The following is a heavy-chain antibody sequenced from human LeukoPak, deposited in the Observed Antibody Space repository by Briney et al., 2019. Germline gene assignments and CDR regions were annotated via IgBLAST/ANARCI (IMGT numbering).Heavy chain of an antibody. CDR3: ARAVCPTIKFCDSSYFMDV. CDR1: GFSFDDLG. V-gene: IGHV3-20*04. D-gene: IGHD6-6*01. CDR2: INWNVASA. J-gene: IGHJ6*03. Sequence: GGSLRLSCEASGFSFDDLGMTWVRQVPGKGLEWVAGINWNVASAGYADSVRGRFTISRDNAKNSLYLQMNSLRAEDTALYYCARAVCPTIKFCDSSYFMDVWGKGTTVNVS.